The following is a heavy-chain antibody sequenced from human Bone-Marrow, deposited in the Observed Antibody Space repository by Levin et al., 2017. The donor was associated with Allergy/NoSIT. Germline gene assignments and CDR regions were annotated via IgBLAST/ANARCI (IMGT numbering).Heavy chain of an antibody. CDR2: IWYDGSNK. CDR1: GFTFSSYG. V-gene: IGHV3-33*01. J-gene: IGHJ4*02. CDR3: ARNAPVSSSWYYFDY. D-gene: IGHD6-13*01. Sequence: PGGSLRLSCAASGFTFSSYGMHWVRQAPGKGLEWVAVIWYDGSNKYYADSVKGRFTISRDNSKNTLYLQMNSLRAEDTAVYYCARNAPVSSSWYYFDYWGQGTLVTVSS.